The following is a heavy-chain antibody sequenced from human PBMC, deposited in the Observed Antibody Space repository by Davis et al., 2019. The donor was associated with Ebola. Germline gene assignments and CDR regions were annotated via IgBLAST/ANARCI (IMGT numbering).Heavy chain of an antibody. Sequence: ASVKVSCKASGYTFTSYYMYWVRQAPGQGLEWMGIINPSGGSTTYAQKFQGRVTMTEDTSTDTAYMDLSRLRSEDTAVYYCARIARYYDSSGYWIAFDIWGQGTMVTVSS. V-gene: IGHV1-46*01. D-gene: IGHD3-22*01. CDR2: INPSGGST. J-gene: IGHJ3*02. CDR3: ARIARYYDSSGYWIAFDI. CDR1: GYTFTSYY.